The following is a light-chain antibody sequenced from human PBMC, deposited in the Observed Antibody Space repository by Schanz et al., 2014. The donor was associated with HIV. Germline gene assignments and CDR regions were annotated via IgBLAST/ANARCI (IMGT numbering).Light chain of an antibody. CDR2: GAS. CDR3: QQYDSSPPT. J-gene: IGKJ3*01. CDR1: QSVSSSY. Sequence: EIVLTQSPGTLSLSPGERATLSCRTSQSVSSSYLDWYQQKPGQAPRLLIYGASSRATGIPDRFSGSGSGTDFTLTISRLEPEDSAVYYCQQYDSSPPTFGPGTKVEIK. V-gene: IGKV3-20*01.